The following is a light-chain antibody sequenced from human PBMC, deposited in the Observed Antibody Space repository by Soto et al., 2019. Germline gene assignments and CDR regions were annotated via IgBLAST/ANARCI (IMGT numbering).Light chain of an antibody. CDR1: SSDVGAYNY. CDR2: DVT. V-gene: IGLV2-14*01. CDR3: TSYTSTSTYV. Sequence: QSALTQPASVSGPPGQSITISCTGTSSDVGAYNYVSWYQHHPGKAPRLVIYDVTNRPSGISDRFSGSKSGNTASLTISGLLAGDEADYYCTSYTSTSTYVFGTGTKLTVL. J-gene: IGLJ1*01.